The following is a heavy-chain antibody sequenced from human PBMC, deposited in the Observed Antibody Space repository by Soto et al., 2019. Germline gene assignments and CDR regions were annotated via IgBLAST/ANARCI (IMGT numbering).Heavy chain of an antibody. CDR3: AKGVVRLYYYYGMDV. Sequence: HPGGSLRLSCAASGFTFSSYGMHWVRQAPGKGLEWVAVISYDGSNKYYADSVKGRFTISRDNSKNTLYLQMNSLRAEDTAVYYCAKGVVRLYYYYGMDVWGQGTTVTVSS. V-gene: IGHV3-30*18. D-gene: IGHD2-15*01. CDR2: ISYDGSNK. J-gene: IGHJ6*02. CDR1: GFTFSSYG.